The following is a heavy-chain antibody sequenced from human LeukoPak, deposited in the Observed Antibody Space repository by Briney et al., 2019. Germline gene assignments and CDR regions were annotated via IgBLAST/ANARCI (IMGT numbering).Heavy chain of an antibody. CDR1: GYIFTGYY. CDR3: ARDSSVRDGMDV. Sequence: ASVKVSCKASGYIFTGYYMHWLRQAPGQGLEWVGWIDPNSGGTKYADNFQGRVTMTRDTSISTAYMELSRLRSDDTAVYYCARDSSVRDGMDVWGQGTTVTVSS. CDR2: IDPNSGGT. J-gene: IGHJ6*02. D-gene: IGHD3-16*02. V-gene: IGHV1-2*02.